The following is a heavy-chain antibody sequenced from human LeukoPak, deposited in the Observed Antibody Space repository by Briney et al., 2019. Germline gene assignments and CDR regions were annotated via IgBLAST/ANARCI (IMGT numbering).Heavy chain of an antibody. CDR3: ARKDGDY. V-gene: IGHV4-4*07. CDR1: GTSHRPFH. Sequence: AETLSLTGTVSGTSHRPFHWTWPRQPAGQRLEWIGLIYFTGTATLNPSLRSRVAMSVDLAKNQLFLKLASMTAADTAMYYCARKDGDYWGQGTLVSVSS. J-gene: IGHJ4*02. CDR2: IYFTGTA.